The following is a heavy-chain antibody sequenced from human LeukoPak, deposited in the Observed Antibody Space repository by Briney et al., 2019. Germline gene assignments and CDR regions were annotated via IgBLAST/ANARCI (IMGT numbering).Heavy chain of an antibody. V-gene: IGHV4-34*01. J-gene: IGHJ5*02. Sequence: SETLSLTCAVYGGSFSGYYWSWIRQPPGKGLEWIGEINHSGSTNYNPSLKSRVTISVDTSKNQFSLKLSSVTAEDTAVYYCARGRRVTMVRGGWFDPWDQGNLVTVSS. D-gene: IGHD3-10*01. CDR2: INHSGST. CDR3: ARGRRVTMVRGGWFDP. CDR1: GGSFSGYY.